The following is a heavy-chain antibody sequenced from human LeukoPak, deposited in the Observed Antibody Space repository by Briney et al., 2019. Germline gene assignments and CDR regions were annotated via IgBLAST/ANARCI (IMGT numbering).Heavy chain of an antibody. CDR3: ARHGFRGDGYNWAANWFDP. D-gene: IGHD5-24*01. CDR2: IYYSGST. Sequence: SETLSLTCTVSGGSISSYYWSWLRQPPGKGLEWIGYIYYSGSTNYNPSLKSRVTISVDTSKNQFSLKLSSVTAADTAVYYCARHGFRGDGYNWAANWFDPWGQGTLVTVSS. V-gene: IGHV4-59*08. CDR1: GGSISSYY. J-gene: IGHJ5*02.